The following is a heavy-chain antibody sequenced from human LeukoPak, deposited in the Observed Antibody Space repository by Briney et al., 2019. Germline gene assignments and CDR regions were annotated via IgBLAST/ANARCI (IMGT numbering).Heavy chain of an antibody. V-gene: IGHV1-69-2*01. CDR3: ATPGPSRGLGYCSRTSCYNV. Sequence: ATVKISCKVSGYTFTDYYMHWVRQAPGKGLEWMGLVDPEDGETIYAEKFQGRVTITADTSTDTAYMELSSLRSEYTAVYCCATPGPSRGLGYCSRTSCYNVWGKGTTVTVSS. D-gene: IGHD2-2*02. J-gene: IGHJ6*04. CDR1: GYTFTDYY. CDR2: VDPEDGET.